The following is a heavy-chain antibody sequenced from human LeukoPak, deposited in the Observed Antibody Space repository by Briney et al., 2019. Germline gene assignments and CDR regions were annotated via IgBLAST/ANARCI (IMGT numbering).Heavy chain of an antibody. CDR2: IYYSGST. J-gene: IGHJ4*02. D-gene: IGHD2-2*01. CDR1: GGSISSGGYY. Sequence: SQTLSLTCTVSGGSISSGGYYWSWIRQHPGKGLEWIGYIYYSGSTYYNPSLKSRVTISVDTSKNQFSLKLSSVTAADTAVYYCARHHLGYCSSTSCYALHYFDYWGQGTLVTVSS. V-gene: IGHV4-31*03. CDR3: ARHHLGYCSSTSCYALHYFDY.